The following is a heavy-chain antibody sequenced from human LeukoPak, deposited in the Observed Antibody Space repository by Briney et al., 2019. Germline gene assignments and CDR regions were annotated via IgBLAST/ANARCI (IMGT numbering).Heavy chain of an antibody. D-gene: IGHD6-19*01. J-gene: IGHJ4*02. CDR3: ARDRVTAVAGTWAFDY. CDR2: TYYRSKWYN. V-gene: IGHV6-1*01. Sequence: SQTLSLTFAISGDSVSSNSAAWNWIRPSPSRGLEWLGRTYYRSKWYNDYAVSVKSRITINPDTSKNQFSLQLNSVTPEDTAVYYCARDRVTAVAGTWAFDYWGQGTLVTVSS. CDR1: GDSVSSNSAA.